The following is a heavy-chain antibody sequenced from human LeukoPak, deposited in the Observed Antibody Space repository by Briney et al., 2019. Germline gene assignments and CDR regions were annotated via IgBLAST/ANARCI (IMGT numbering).Heavy chain of an antibody. D-gene: IGHD2-2*01. CDR3: ARGHCSSTSCYDYTSSGWYKREYYFDY. CDR1: GYTFTGYY. Sequence: ASVKVSCKASGYTFTGYYMHWARQAPGQGLEWMGWINPNSGGTNYAQKFQGRVTMTRDTSISTAYMELSRLRSDDTAVYYCARGHCSSTSCYDYTSSGWYKREYYFDYWGQGTLVTVSS. J-gene: IGHJ4*02. CDR2: INPNSGGT. V-gene: IGHV1-2*02.